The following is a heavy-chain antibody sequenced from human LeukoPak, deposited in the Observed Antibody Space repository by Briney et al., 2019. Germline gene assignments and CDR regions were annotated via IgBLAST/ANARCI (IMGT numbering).Heavy chain of an antibody. CDR3: AKGGGWLYYFDY. V-gene: IGHV3-23*01. CDR2: ISGSDSST. J-gene: IGHJ4*02. Sequence: PGGSLRLSCAASGFTFSRFTINWVRQAPGKGLEWVSGISGSDSSTYYADSVKGRFNISRDNSKNTLYLQMNSLRAEDTAVYYCAKGGGWLYYFDYWGQGTLVTVSS. D-gene: IGHD4-23*01. CDR1: GFTFSRFT.